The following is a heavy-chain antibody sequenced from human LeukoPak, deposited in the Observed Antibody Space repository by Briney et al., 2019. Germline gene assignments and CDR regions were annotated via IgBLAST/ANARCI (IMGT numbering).Heavy chain of an antibody. Sequence: SETLSLTCAVYGGSFSGYYWSWIRQPPGQGLEWIGEINHSGSTNYNPSLKSRVTISVDTSKNQFSLKLSSVTAADTAVYYCASSSGYFPFDYWGQGTLVTVSS. CDR3: ASSSGYFPFDY. CDR1: GGSFSGYY. J-gene: IGHJ4*02. CDR2: INHSGST. D-gene: IGHD3-22*01. V-gene: IGHV4-34*01.